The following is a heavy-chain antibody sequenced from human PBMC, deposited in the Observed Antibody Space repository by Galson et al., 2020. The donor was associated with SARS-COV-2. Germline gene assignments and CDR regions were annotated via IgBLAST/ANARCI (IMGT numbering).Heavy chain of an antibody. V-gene: IGHV3-7*01. J-gene: IGHJ3*02. CDR2: IKQDESEK. Sequence: GGSLRLSRAASGFTFNRHSMSWVRQAPGKGLEWVANIKQDESEKYYLDSVKGRFTISRDNAKNSLYLQMSSLRAEDTAVYYCTRNTYDESVCRASDIWGHGTMVTVSS. D-gene: IGHD3-22*01. CDR1: GFTFNRHS. CDR3: TRNTYDESVCRASDI.